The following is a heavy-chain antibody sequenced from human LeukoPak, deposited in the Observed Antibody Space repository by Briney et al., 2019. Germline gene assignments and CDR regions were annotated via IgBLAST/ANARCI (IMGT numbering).Heavy chain of an antibody. Sequence: GGSLRLSCAASGFTFSSSAMSWVRQAPGKGLAWVSSITDSGDGEYYADSVKGRFTISRDDSKNTLYLQMNSLRAEDTAVYYCAKDSPVATRWGQGTLVTVSS. CDR1: GFTFSSSA. D-gene: IGHD1-26*01. CDR3: AKDSPVATR. V-gene: IGHV3-23*01. CDR2: ITDSGDGE. J-gene: IGHJ4*02.